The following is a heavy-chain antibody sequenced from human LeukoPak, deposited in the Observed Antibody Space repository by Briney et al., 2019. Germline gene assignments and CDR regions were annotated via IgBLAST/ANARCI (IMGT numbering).Heavy chain of an antibody. CDR1: GGSFSGYY. D-gene: IGHD4-11*01. J-gene: IGHJ6*03. CDR2: INHRGST. Sequence: SETLSLTCAVYGGSFSGYYWSWIRQPPGKGLEWIGEINHRGSTNYNPSLKSRVTISVDTSKNQFSLKLNPVTAADTAIYYCARGNMWDYRRYYYYMDVWGKGTTVTVSS. V-gene: IGHV4-34*01. CDR3: ARGNMWDYRRYYYYMDV.